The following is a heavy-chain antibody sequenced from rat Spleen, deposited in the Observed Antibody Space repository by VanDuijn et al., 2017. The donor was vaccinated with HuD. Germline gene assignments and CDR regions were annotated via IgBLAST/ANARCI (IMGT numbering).Heavy chain of an antibody. Sequence: EVQLVESGGGLVQPGRSLKLSCAASGFTFTTYAMAWVRQAPTKGLEWVATISNDGTTTFYRDSVKGRFTISRDNAKSTLYLQMDSLRSEDTATYYCARPTYYFDYWGQGVMVTVSS. V-gene: IGHV5-29*01. CDR3: ARPTYYFDY. D-gene: IGHD1-1*01. CDR2: ISNDGTTT. J-gene: IGHJ2*01. CDR1: GFTFTTYA.